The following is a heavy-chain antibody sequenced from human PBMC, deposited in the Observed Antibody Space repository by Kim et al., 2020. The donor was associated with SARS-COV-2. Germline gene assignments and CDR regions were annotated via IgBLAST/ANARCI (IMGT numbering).Heavy chain of an antibody. V-gene: IGHV3-21*01. Sequence: GGSLRLSCAASGFTFSSYSMNWVRQAPGKGLEWVSSISSSSSYIYYADSVKGRFTISRDNAKKSLYLQMNSLRAEDTAVYYCARTVLINYDFWSGYYNDPGYWGQGTLVTVSS. CDR1: GFTFSSYS. CDR3: ARTVLINYDFWSGYYNDPGY. D-gene: IGHD3-3*01. CDR2: ISSSSSYI. J-gene: IGHJ4*02.